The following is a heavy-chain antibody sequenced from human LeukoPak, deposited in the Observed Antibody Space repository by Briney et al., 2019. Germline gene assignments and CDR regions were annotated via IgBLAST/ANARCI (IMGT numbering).Heavy chain of an antibody. CDR2: IYYSGST. CDR1: GGSISSSSYY. J-gene: IGHJ5*02. Sequence: SETLSLTFTVSGGSISSSSYYWGWIRQPPGKGLEWIGSIYYSGSTYYNPSLKSRVTISVDTSKNQFSLKLSSVTAADTAVYYCARRVCSGGSCYYNWFDPWGQGTLVTVSS. V-gene: IGHV4-39*01. D-gene: IGHD2-15*01. CDR3: ARRVCSGGSCYYNWFDP.